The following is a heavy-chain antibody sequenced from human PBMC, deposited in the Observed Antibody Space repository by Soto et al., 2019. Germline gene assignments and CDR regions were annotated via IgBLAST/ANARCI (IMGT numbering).Heavy chain of an antibody. V-gene: IGHV3-23*01. D-gene: IGHD3-16*02. J-gene: IGHJ3*02. CDR2: VSGSGGST. CDR3: AKDSSDYIWGSYRFGVDAFDI. CDR1: GFTFSSYA. Sequence: EVQLLESGGGLVQPGGSLRLSCAASGFTFSSYAMSWVRQAPGKGLEWVSAVSGSGGSTYYADSVKGRFTISRDNSKNTLYLQMNSLRAEDTAVYYCAKDSSDYIWGSYRFGVDAFDIWGQGTMVTASS.